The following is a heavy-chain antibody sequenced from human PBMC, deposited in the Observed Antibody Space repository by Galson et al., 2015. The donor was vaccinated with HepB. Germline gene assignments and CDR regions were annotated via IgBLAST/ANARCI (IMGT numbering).Heavy chain of an antibody. J-gene: IGHJ2*01. D-gene: IGHD4-17*01. Sequence: SLRLSCAASGFTFSSYWMSWVRQAPGKGLEWVASIKQDGSEKYYVDSVKGRFTISRDNAKNSLYLQMNSLRTEDTALYYCAKDIGGAGTVTTEWYFDLWGRGTLVTVSS. V-gene: IGHV3-7*03. CDR3: AKDIGGAGTVTTEWYFDL. CDR1: GFTFSSYW. CDR2: IKQDGSEK.